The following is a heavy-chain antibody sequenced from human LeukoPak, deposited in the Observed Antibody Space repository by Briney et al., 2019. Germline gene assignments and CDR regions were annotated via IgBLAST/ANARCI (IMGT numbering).Heavy chain of an antibody. CDR2: MNPNSSNT. D-gene: IGHD6-19*01. CDR1: GYTFTTYD. Sequence: ASVKVSCKASGYTFTTYDINWVRQATGQGLEWMGWMNPNSSNTGYTQKFQGRVTMTRNTSISTAYMELSSLRSEDTAVYYCARGRGSGHKENWFDPWGQGTLVTVSS. CDR3: ARGRGSGHKENWFDP. V-gene: IGHV1-8*01. J-gene: IGHJ5*02.